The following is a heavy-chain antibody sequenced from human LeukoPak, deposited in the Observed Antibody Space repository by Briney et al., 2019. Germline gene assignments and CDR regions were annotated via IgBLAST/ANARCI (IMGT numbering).Heavy chain of an antibody. D-gene: IGHD4-17*01. CDR1: GASMSSNY. V-gene: IGHV4-59*01. Sequence: SETLSLTCNVSGASMSSNYWSWIRQPPGKGLEWIGYIYYSGSTNYNPSLKSRVTISVDTSKNQFSLKLSSVTAADTAVYYCARGKTTVTDDAFDIWGQGTMVTVSS. J-gene: IGHJ3*02. CDR2: IYYSGST. CDR3: ARGKTTVTDDAFDI.